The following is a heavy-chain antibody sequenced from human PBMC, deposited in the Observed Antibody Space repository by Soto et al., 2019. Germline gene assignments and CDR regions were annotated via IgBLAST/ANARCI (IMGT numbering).Heavy chain of an antibody. CDR3: AKDMGADYGDYVTYGAFDI. V-gene: IGHV3-9*01. J-gene: IGHJ3*02. CDR2: ISWNSGSI. D-gene: IGHD4-17*01. CDR1: GFTFDDYA. Sequence: EVQLVESGGGLVQPGRSLRLSCAASGFTFDDYAMHWVRQAPGKGLEWVSGISWNSGSIGYADSVKGRFTISRDNAKNSLYLQMNSLRAEDTALYYCAKDMGADYGDYVTYGAFDIWGQGTMVTVSS.